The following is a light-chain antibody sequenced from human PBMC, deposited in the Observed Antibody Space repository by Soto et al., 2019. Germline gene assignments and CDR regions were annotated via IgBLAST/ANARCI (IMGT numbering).Light chain of an antibody. CDR1: QSVSSSY. V-gene: IGKV3-20*01. Sequence: IVLTQSPGNLSLSPGERATLSCRASQSVSSSYLAWYQQRPGQAPRLLIFGASYRATGIPDRFSGSGSGTDFTLTISRLEPEDFAAYYCQHYSSSPPEFTFGPGTKVDSK. J-gene: IGKJ3*01. CDR3: QHYSSSPPEFT. CDR2: GAS.